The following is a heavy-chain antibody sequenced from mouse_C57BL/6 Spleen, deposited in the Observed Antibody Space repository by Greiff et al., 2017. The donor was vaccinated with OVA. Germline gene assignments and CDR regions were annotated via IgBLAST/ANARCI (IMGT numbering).Heavy chain of an antibody. CDR3: TLLTNYYAMDY. J-gene: IGHJ4*01. V-gene: IGHV1-15*01. CDR1: GYTFTDYE. CDR2: IDPETGGT. Sequence: VKLMESGAELVRPGASVTLSCKASGYTFTDYEMHWVKQTPVHGLEWIGAIDPETGGTAYNQKFKGKAILTADKSSSTAYMELRSLTSEDSAVYYCTLLTNYYAMDYWGQGTSVTVSS. D-gene: IGHD2-10*01.